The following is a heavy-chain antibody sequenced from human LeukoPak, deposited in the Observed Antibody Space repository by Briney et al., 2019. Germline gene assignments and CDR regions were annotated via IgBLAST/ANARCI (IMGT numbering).Heavy chain of an antibody. J-gene: IGHJ3*02. V-gene: IGHV3-7*01. CDR1: GFTFSTYW. CDR2: IKQDGSEK. D-gene: IGHD6-19*01. Sequence: GGSLRLSCAASGFTFSTYWMSWVRQAPGKGLEWVANIKQDGSEKYYVDSVKGRFTISRDNAKNSLYLQMNSLRAEDTAVYYCASWENGGGWYDAFDIWGQGTMVTVSS. CDR3: ASWENGGGWYDAFDI.